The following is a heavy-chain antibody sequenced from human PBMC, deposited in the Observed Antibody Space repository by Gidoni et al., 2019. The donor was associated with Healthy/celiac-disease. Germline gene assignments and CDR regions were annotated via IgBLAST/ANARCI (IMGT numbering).Heavy chain of an antibody. V-gene: IGHV4-34*01. CDR1: GGSFSGYY. Sequence: QVQLQQWGAGLLQPSETLSLTGAVYGGSFSGYYWSWIRQPPGKGLEWIGEINHSGSTNYNPSLKSRVTISVDTSKNQFSLKLSSVTAADTADCARGSKHRCLGSWGQGTMVTVSS. D-gene: IGHD1-26*01. CDR3: ARGSKHRCLGS. J-gene: IGHJ3*01. CDR2: INHSGST.